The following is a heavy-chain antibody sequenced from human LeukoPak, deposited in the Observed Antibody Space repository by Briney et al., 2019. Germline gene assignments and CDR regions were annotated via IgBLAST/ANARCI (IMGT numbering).Heavy chain of an antibody. J-gene: IGHJ5*02. CDR1: GGSISSGGYS. CDR2: IYHSGST. V-gene: IGHV4-30-2*01. D-gene: IGHD3-10*01. CDR3: ARHAEYYGSGSRYNWFDP. Sequence: SQTLSLTCAVSGGSISSGGYSWSWIRQPPGKGLEWIGYIYHSGSTYYNPSLKSRVTISVDRSKNQFSLKLSSVTAADTAVYYCARHAEYYGSGSRYNWFDPWGQGTLVTVSS.